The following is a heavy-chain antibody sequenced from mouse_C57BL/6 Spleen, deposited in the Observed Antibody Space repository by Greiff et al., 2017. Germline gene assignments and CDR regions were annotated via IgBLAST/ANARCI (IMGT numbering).Heavy chain of an antibody. D-gene: IGHD2-3*01. CDR2: IYPGNIDT. CDR1: GYTFTSYW. V-gene: IGHV1-5*01. CDR3: TRWLLPNYYAMDY. Sequence: VQLKESGTVLARPGASVKMSCKTSGYTFTSYWMNWVKQRPGQGLEWIGAIYPGNIDTSYNQKFKGKAKLTAVTSASTAYMELSSLTNEDSAVYYCTRWLLPNYYAMDYWGQGTSVTVSS. J-gene: IGHJ4*01.